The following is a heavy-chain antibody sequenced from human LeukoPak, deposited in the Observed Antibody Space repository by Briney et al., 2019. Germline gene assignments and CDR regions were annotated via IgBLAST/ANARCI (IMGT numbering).Heavy chain of an antibody. V-gene: IGHV3-23*01. CDR2: ISGGGGST. Sequence: AGGSLRLSCAASGFTFSSYAMSWVRQAPGKGLEWVSAISGGGGSTYYADSVKGRFTISRDNSKNTLYLQMNSLRAEDTAVYYCAKEGQYQLLYFDYWGQGTLVTVSS. D-gene: IGHD2-2*01. J-gene: IGHJ4*02. CDR3: AKEGQYQLLYFDY. CDR1: GFTFSSYA.